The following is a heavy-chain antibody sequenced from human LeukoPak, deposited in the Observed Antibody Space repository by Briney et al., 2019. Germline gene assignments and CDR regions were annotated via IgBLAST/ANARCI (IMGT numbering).Heavy chain of an antibody. CDR3: ASGPNRALI. D-gene: IGHD3-10*01. J-gene: IGHJ1*01. CDR1: GGSFSGYY. Sequence: SETLSLTCAVYGGSFSGYYWSWIRQTPGKGLEWIGEINYSGRTNYNPSLKSRVTISVDTSKNQFSLKLSSVTAADTAVYYCASGPNRALIRGQGTLVTASS. V-gene: IGHV4-34*01. CDR2: INYSGRT.